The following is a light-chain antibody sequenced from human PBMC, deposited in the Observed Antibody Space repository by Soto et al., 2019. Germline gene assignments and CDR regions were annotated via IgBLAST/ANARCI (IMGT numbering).Light chain of an antibody. J-gene: IGKJ4*01. CDR2: GAS. CDR1: QTVTSNY. Sequence: IVLTQSPGTLSLSPGERATLSCLASQTVTSNYIARYHQKPGQAPRLLIFGASIRATGLPDRFSGSGSGTDFTLTISRLEPEDFAVYYCQQHISWPLTFGGGTKV. V-gene: IGKV3-20*01. CDR3: QQHISWPLT.